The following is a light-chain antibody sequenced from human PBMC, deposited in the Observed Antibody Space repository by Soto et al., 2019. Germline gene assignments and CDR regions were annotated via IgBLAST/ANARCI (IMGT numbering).Light chain of an antibody. CDR3: QQRSSWPSLT. V-gene: IGKV3-11*01. CDR1: QSVGTY. J-gene: IGKJ4*01. Sequence: EIVLTQSPATLSLSPGERATLSCRATQSVGTYLAWYQQKPGQSPRLLIYDASSRATGIPARFSGSGSGTDFTLTISSPEPEDFAVYFCQQRSSWPSLTFGGGTKVEIK. CDR2: DAS.